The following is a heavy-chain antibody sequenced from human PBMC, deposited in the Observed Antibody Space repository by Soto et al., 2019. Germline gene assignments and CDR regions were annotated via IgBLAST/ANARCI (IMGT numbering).Heavy chain of an antibody. Sequence: QVHLVESGGGVVQPGRSLRLSCAASGFTFSSYGMHWVRQAPGKGLEWVAVIWYDGNKKYYGDSVGGRFTISRDNSKNSLYLEMNSLRAEDTAVYYCVVDTSGLLDYWGQGPLVAVSS. CDR3: VVDTSGLLDY. J-gene: IGHJ4*02. CDR1: GFTFSSYG. V-gene: IGHV3-33*03. D-gene: IGHD3-22*01. CDR2: IWYDGNKK.